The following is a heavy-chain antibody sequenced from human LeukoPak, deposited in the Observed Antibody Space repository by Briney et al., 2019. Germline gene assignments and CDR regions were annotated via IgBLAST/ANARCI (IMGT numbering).Heavy chain of an antibody. J-gene: IGHJ4*02. CDR3: AKLAVAGYYFDY. CDR1: GFPFSSYW. V-gene: IGHV3-7*03. Sequence: PGGSLRLSCAASGFPFSSYWMSWVRQAPGKGLEWVANIRHDGSETYYVDSLRGRFTISRDNAKNTLYLQMNSLRAEDTAVYYCAKLAVAGYYFDYWGQGTLVTVSS. CDR2: IRHDGSET. D-gene: IGHD6-19*01.